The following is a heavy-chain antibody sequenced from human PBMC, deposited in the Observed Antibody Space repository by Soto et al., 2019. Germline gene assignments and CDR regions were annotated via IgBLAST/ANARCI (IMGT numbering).Heavy chain of an antibody. D-gene: IGHD3-10*01. J-gene: IGHJ4*02. Sequence: EVQLVESGGGLVQPGGSLRLSCAASGFTFSSYEMNWVRQAPGKGLEWVSYISSSGSTIYYADSVKGRFTISRDNAKNSLYLQMNSLRAEDTAVYYFANSIQFGFDYWGQGTLVTVSS. V-gene: IGHV3-48*03. CDR3: ANSIQFGFDY. CDR1: GFTFSSYE. CDR2: ISSSGSTI.